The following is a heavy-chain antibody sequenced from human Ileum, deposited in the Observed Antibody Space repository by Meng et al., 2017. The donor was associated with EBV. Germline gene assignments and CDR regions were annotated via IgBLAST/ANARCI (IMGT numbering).Heavy chain of an antibody. CDR2: IKDTGGG. CDR3: RHAYCNDDGCTDH. J-gene: IGHJ4*02. Sequence: QVQLQESGAGLLKPSETLSLTCAVYGGPLSGYDWSWIRQSPGRGLEWLGQIKDTGGGGYNPSLKSRMTMSADTSTNQFSLKLTSVTAADTAVYFCRHAYCNDDGCTDHWGQGSLVTVSS. CDR1: GGPLSGYD. V-gene: IGHV4-34*10. D-gene: IGHD2-21*01.